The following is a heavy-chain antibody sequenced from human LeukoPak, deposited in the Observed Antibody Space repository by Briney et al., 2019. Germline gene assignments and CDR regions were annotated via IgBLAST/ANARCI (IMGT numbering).Heavy chain of an antibody. Sequence: PGGSLRLSCAASGFTFSSYAMSWVRQAPGKGLEWVSAISGSGGSTYYADSVKGRFTISRDNSKNTLYLQMNSLRAEDTAVYYCASGIAAAGITYYFDYWGQGTLVTVSS. CDR1: GFTFSSYA. V-gene: IGHV3-23*01. J-gene: IGHJ4*02. CDR2: ISGSGGST. D-gene: IGHD6-13*01. CDR3: ASGIAAAGITYYFDY.